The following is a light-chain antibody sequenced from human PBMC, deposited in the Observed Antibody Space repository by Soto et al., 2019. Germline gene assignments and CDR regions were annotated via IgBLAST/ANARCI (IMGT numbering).Light chain of an antibody. Sequence: QSVLTQPASVSGSPGQSITISCTGTSSDVGGYNYVSWYQQHPGKAPKLMIYDVSNRPSGVSNRFSGSKSGNTASLTISGLQAEDEADYYCSSYTSSSTYGFGTGTKVTVL. V-gene: IGLV2-14*01. CDR2: DVS. CDR3: SSYTSSSTYG. CDR1: SSDVGGYNY. J-gene: IGLJ1*01.